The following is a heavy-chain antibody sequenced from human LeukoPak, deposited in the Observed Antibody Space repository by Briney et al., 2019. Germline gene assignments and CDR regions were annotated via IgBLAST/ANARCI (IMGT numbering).Heavy chain of an antibody. CDR2: ISSSSTI. V-gene: IGHV3-48*04. J-gene: IGHJ4*02. CDR1: GFTFSSYW. CDR3: ASLLRGRYFDY. D-gene: IGHD3-16*01. Sequence: PGGSLRLSCAASGFTFSSYWMSWVRQAPGKGLEWVSYISSSSTIYYADSVKGRFTVSRDNAKNSLYLQMNSLRAEDTAVYYCASLLRGRYFDYWGQGTLVTVSS.